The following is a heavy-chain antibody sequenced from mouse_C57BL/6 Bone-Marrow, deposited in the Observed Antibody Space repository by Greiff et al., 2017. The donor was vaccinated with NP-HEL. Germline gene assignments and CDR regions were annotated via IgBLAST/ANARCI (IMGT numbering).Heavy chain of an antibody. CDR2: IYPRSGNT. D-gene: IGHD2-2*01. Sequence: QVQLQQSGAELARPGASVKLSCKASGYTFTSYGISWVKQRTGQGLEWIGEIYPRSGNTYYNEKFKGKATLTADKSSSTAYMELRSLTSEDSAVYFCARWLPPFDYWGQGTTRTVSS. CDR3: ARWLPPFDY. J-gene: IGHJ2*01. CDR1: GYTFTSYG. V-gene: IGHV1-81*01.